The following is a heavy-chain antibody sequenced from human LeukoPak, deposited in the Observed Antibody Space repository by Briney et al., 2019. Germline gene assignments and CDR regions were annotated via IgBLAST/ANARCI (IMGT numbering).Heavy chain of an antibody. Sequence: ASVKVSCKASGYTFTSYDINWVRQATGQGLEWMGWMNPNSGNTGYAQKFQGRVTMTRNTSISTAYMELSSLRSEDTAVYYCAADSDILTGDAFDIWGQGTMVTVSS. CDR1: GYTFTSYD. J-gene: IGHJ3*02. CDR3: AADSDILTGDAFDI. V-gene: IGHV1-8*01. CDR2: MNPNSGNT. D-gene: IGHD3-9*01.